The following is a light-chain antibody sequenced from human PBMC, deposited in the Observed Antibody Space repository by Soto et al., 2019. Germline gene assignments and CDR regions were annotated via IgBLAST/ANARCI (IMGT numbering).Light chain of an antibody. J-gene: IGLJ1*01. CDR2: DNS. Sequence: QSVLTQPPSVSGAPGQRVTISCTGRRSNIGAGFDVHWYQQLPGTAPKLLIYDNSNRPSGVPDRFSGSKSGTSASLAITGLQAEDEADYYCQSYDSSLRAYVFGTGTKLTVL. CDR3: QSYDSSLRAYV. CDR1: RSNIGAGFD. V-gene: IGLV1-40*01.